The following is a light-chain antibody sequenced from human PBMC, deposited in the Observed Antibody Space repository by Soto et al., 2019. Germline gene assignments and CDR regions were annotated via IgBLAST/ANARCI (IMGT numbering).Light chain of an antibody. V-gene: IGKV3-15*01. CDR3: QQYNNWPET. CDR1: QSVSSN. CDR2: DAS. Sequence: EIVIRLSPASLSVSPREKDTRSCRSSQSVSSNLAWYQQKVGQAPRVLIYDASTRATGIPGRFSGSGSGTEFTLTISSLQSEDFAVYYCQQYNNWPETFGQGTKV. J-gene: IGKJ1*01.